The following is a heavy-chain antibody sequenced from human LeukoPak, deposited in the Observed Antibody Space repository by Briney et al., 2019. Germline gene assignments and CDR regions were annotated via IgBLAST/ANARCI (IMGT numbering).Heavy chain of an antibody. CDR1: GGSISSSSYY. CDR3: ARGPYKYDGSGAFDI. D-gene: IGHD3-22*01. Sequence: SETLSLTCTVSGGSISSSSYYWGWIRQPPGKGLEWIGSIYYSGSTYYNPSLKSRVTISVDTSKNQFSLKLTSVTAADTAVYYCARGPYKYDGSGAFDIWGQGTMVTVSS. J-gene: IGHJ3*02. V-gene: IGHV4-39*01. CDR2: IYYSGST.